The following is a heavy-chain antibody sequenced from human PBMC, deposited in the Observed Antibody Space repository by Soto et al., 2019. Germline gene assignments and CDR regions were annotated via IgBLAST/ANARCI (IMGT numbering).Heavy chain of an antibody. V-gene: IGHV4-4*02. Sequence: QVQLQESGPGLVSPSGTLSLTCAVSGGPITYWLSWVLQSPGKGLEWIGEVSQRGGTNYIPSLKSRVTISIDNSRNQIFLHLTSVTAADTAVYFCAKHVTDSGTRGYDSWGQGILVTVSS. D-gene: IGHD1-1*01. CDR2: VSQRGGT. CDR1: GGPITYW. J-gene: IGHJ5*02. CDR3: AKHVTDSGTRGYDS.